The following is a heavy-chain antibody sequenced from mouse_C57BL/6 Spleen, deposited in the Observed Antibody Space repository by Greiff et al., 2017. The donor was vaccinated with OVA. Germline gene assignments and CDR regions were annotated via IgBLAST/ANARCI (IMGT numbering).Heavy chain of an antibody. Sequence: QVQLQQSGPELVKPGASVKISCKASGYAFSSSWLNWVKQRPGKGLEWIGRIYPGDGDTNYNGKFKGKATLTADKSSSTAYMQLSSLTSEDSAVYFGARDYYGNYGDIDVWGTGTTVTVSS. V-gene: IGHV1-82*01. CDR3: ARDYYGNYGDIDV. CDR1: GYAFSSSW. J-gene: IGHJ1*03. CDR2: IYPGDGDT. D-gene: IGHD2-1*01.